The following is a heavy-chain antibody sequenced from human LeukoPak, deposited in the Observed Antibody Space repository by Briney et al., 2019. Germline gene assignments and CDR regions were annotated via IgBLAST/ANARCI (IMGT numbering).Heavy chain of an antibody. V-gene: IGHV7-4-1*02. CDR2: INTNTANP. D-gene: IGHD6-13*01. CDR1: GYTFTDYG. Sequence: WASVKVSCKASGYTFTDYGMSWMRQAPGQGLEWMGWINTNTANPTYAQGFTGRFVFSLDTSVSTAYLQITSLKAEDTAVYYCARVYRSSWYPMDYWGQGTLVTVSS. CDR3: ARVYRSSWYPMDY. J-gene: IGHJ4*02.